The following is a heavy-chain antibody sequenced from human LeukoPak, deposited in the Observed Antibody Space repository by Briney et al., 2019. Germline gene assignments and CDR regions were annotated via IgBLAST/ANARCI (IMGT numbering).Heavy chain of an antibody. Sequence: SETLSLTCAVYGGSFSSYYWGWIRQPPGKGLEWIGSIYYSGSTYYNPSLKSRVTISVDTSKNQFSLKLSSVTAADTAVYYCAREGGPRVDYWGQGTLVTVSS. V-gene: IGHV4-39*01. CDR2: IYYSGST. CDR1: GGSFSSYY. J-gene: IGHJ4*02. D-gene: IGHD1-26*01. CDR3: AREGGPRVDY.